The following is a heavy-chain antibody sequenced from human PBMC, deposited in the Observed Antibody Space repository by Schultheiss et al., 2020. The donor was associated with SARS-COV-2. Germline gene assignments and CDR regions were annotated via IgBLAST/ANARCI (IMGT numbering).Heavy chain of an antibody. CDR1: GGTFSSYA. Sequence: KISCKASGGTFSSYAISWVRQAPGQGPEWMGGIIPIFGTATYAQKFQGRVTITADDSTSTAYLELRSLRSDDTAVYYCARAGYCSGGSCYGGYYYYYGTDVWGQGTTVTVSS. CDR3: ARAGYCSGGSCYGGYYYYYGTDV. CDR2: IIPIFGTA. D-gene: IGHD2-15*01. J-gene: IGHJ6*02. V-gene: IGHV1-69*01.